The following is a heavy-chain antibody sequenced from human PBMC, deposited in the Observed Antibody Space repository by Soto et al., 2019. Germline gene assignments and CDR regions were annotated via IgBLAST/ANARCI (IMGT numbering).Heavy chain of an antibody. J-gene: IGHJ2*01. CDR1: GGSISSSSYY. CDR2: IHYSGGT. Sequence: PSETLSLTCTGSGGSISSSSYYWGWVRQSPGKGLEWIGGIHYSGGTYYNPSLKSRVTMSVDTSKNQFSLKLSSVTAADTAVYYCARGTGYWYCDLWGRGTLVTVSS. D-gene: IGHD1-1*01. V-gene: IGHV4-39*01. CDR3: ARGTGYWYCDL.